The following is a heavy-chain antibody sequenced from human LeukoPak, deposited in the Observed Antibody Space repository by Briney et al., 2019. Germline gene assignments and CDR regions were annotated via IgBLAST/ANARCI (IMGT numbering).Heavy chain of an antibody. V-gene: IGHV5-51*01. CDR3: ARVVSLYASGTYTPNYFNY. CDR2: IWPDDSDT. D-gene: IGHD3-10*01. J-gene: IGHJ4*02. CDR1: GYSFSDYW. Sequence: GESLKISCKGSGYSFSDYWIGWVRQMPGKGLEWMGIIWPDDSDTRYSPSFQGQVTLSADKSISTAYLQWSSLKASDTAIYYCARVVSLYASGTYTPNYFNYWGQGTLVTVSS.